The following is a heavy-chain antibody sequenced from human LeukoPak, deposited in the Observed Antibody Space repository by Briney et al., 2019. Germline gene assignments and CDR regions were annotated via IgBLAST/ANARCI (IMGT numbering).Heavy chain of an antibody. D-gene: IGHD2-2*01. CDR1: GFTFSSYS. J-gene: IGHJ6*02. CDR2: ISRGTTYI. CDR3: SRAQDIVLVPAGYGMDV. Sequence: GGSLRLSCAASGFTFSSYSMNWVRQAPGKGLEWVSSISRGTTYIYYADSLKGRLTISRDNAKNSLYLQMNSLRAEDTAVYYFSRAQDIVLVPAGYGMDVWGQGTTVTVSS. V-gene: IGHV3-21*01.